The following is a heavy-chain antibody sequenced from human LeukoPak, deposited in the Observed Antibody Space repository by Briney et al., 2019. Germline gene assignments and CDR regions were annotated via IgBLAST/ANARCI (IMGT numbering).Heavy chain of an antibody. Sequence: PSETLSLTCAVSGYSISSGYYWGWIRQPPGKGLEWIGSIYHSGSTYYNPSLKSRVTISVDTSKNQFSLKLSSVTAADTAMYYCARQRTVRDWFDPWGQGTLVTVSS. J-gene: IGHJ5*02. CDR1: GYSISSGYY. CDR3: ARQRTVRDWFDP. V-gene: IGHV4-38-2*01. D-gene: IGHD4-17*01. CDR2: IYHSGST.